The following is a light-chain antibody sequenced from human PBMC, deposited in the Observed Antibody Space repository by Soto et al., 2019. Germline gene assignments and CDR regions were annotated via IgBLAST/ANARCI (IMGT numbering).Light chain of an antibody. CDR2: SNN. J-gene: IGLJ2*01. V-gene: IGLV1-44*01. CDR1: SSNIGSNT. CDR3: AAWDDSLNVVV. Sequence: QLVLTQPPSASGTPGQRVTISCSGSSSNIGSNTVNWYQQLPGTAPKLLIYSNNQRPSGVPDRFSGSKSGTSASLAISGLQSEDEADYYCAAWDDSLNVVVFGGGTKLTV.